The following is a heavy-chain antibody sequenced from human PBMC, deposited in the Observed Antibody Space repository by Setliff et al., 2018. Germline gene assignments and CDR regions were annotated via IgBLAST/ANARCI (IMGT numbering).Heavy chain of an antibody. Sequence: GESLKISCKGSGYTFMTYWIGWVRQMPGKGLEWMGIIYPGDSDTTYSPSFQGQVTISADKSISTAYLQWSTLQASDTAMYYCARQGCSSTSCHSIDYWGQGTLVTVSS. J-gene: IGHJ4*02. V-gene: IGHV5-51*01. CDR2: IYPGDSDT. CDR1: GYTFMTYW. D-gene: IGHD2-2*01. CDR3: ARQGCSSTSCHSIDY.